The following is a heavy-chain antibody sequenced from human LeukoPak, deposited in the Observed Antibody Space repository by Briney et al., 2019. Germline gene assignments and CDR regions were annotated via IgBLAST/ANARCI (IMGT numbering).Heavy chain of an antibody. D-gene: IGHD6-13*01. V-gene: IGHV4-59*02. Sequence: PSETLSLTCTISGGSVSDYYWSWIRQSPGKGLEWIGYIYHTGSTSYSPSLKSRVTISVDTSKNQFSLKLSSVTAADTAVYYCAREGQQLEDYYYYMDVWGKGTTVTVSS. J-gene: IGHJ6*03. CDR1: GGSVSDYY. CDR3: AREGQQLEDYYYYMDV. CDR2: IYHTGST.